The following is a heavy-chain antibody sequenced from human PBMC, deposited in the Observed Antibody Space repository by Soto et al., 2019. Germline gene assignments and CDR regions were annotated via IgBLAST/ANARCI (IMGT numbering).Heavy chain of an antibody. CDR2: ISGSGDNT. Sequence: EVHLLDSGGGLVQPGGSLRLSCAASGFTFSNYVMSLVRQAPGKGLEWVSSISGSGDNTYYADSVKGRFTISIDNSKNTLFLQMNSLRAEATAVYYCAKLHLVLALGFDYWGQGTLVTVSS. V-gene: IGHV3-23*01. J-gene: IGHJ4*02. CDR3: AKLHLVLALGFDY. D-gene: IGHD3-3*02. CDR1: GFTFSNYV.